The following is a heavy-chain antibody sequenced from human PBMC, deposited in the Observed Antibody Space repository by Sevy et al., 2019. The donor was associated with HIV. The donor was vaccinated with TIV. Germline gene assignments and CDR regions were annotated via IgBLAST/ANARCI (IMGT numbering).Heavy chain of an antibody. J-gene: IGHJ6*02. CDR3: AKDSMTHGSYGMDV. V-gene: IGHV3-30*18. Sequence: GGSLRLSCAASGFTFSSYGMHWVRQAPGKGLEWVAVISYDGSNKYYADSVKGRFTISRDNSKNTLYLQMNSLRAEDTAVYYCAKDSMTHGSYGMDVWDQGTTVTVSS. CDR2: ISYDGSNK. D-gene: IGHD3-22*01. CDR1: GFTFSSYG.